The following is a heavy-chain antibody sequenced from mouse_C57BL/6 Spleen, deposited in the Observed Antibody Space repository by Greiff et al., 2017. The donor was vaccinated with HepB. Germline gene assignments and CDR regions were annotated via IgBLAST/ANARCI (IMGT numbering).Heavy chain of an antibody. CDR1: GYTFTSYT. D-gene: IGHD4-1*01. V-gene: IGHV1-4*01. CDR3: VRSKLTGTNFDY. J-gene: IGHJ2*01. CDR2: INPSSGYT. Sequence: VKLQESGAELARPGASVKMSCKASGYTFTSYTMHWVKQRPGQGLEWIGYINPSSGYTKYNQKFKDKATLTADKSSSTAYMQLSSLTSEDSAVYYCVRSKLTGTNFDYWGQSTTLTVSS.